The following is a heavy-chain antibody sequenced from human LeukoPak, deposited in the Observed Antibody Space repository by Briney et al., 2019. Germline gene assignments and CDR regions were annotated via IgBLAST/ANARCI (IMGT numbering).Heavy chain of an antibody. V-gene: IGHV3-21*01. J-gene: IGHJ4*02. CDR1: GFTFSSYS. CDR3: ARWERLTYYYDSSRDDFDY. CDR2: ISSSSSYI. Sequence: GGSLRLSCAASGFTFSSYSMNWVRQAPGKGLEWVSSISSSSSYIYYADSVKGRFTISRDNAKNSLYLQMNSLRAEDTAVYYCARWERLTYYYDSSRDDFDYWGQGTLVTVSS. D-gene: IGHD3-22*01.